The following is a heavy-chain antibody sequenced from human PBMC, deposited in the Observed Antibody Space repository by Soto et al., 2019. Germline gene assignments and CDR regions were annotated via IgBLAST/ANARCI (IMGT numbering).Heavy chain of an antibody. J-gene: IGHJ5*02. CDR1: GGSISSGNYY. Sequence: QVQLQESGPGLVKPSQTLSLTCTVSGGSISSGNYYWSWLRQHPGKGLEWIGYIYHSGSTYYNPSLKCRVTISVDTSKNQFSLKLSSVTAAYTAIYYCAREYGDPFPSNWFDPWGQGTLVTVSS. D-gene: IGHD4-17*01. CDR3: AREYGDPFPSNWFDP. V-gene: IGHV4-31*03. CDR2: IYHSGST.